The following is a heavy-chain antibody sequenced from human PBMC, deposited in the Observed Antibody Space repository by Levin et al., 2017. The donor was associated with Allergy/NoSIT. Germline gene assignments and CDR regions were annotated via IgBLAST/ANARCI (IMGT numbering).Heavy chain of an antibody. D-gene: IGHD6-19*01. Sequence: GESLKISCAASGFTFSSYSMNWVRQAPGKGLEWVSYMSSSSSTIYYADSVKGRFTISRDNAKNSLYLQMNSLRDEDTAVYYCARDLGQWRVGWVDYWGQGTLVTVSS. V-gene: IGHV3-48*02. J-gene: IGHJ4*02. CDR3: ARDLGQWRVGWVDY. CDR1: GFTFSSYS. CDR2: MSSSSSTI.